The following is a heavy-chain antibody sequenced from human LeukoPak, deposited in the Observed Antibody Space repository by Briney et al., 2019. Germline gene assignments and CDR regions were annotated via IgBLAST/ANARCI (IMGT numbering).Heavy chain of an antibody. CDR2: IWYDGSK. J-gene: IGHJ4*02. D-gene: IGHD1-14*01. CDR1: GFTFSSYG. V-gene: IGHV3-33*03. Sequence: PGGSLRLPCAASGFTFSSYGMHWVRQAPGKGLEWVAVIWYDGSKYYADSVKGRFTISRDNAKNSLYLQMNSLRAEDTAVYYCALPEGVFDYWGQGTLVTVSS. CDR3: ALPEGVFDY.